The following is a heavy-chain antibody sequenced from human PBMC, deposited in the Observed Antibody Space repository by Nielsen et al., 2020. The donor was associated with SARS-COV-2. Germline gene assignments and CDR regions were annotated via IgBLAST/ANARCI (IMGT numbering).Heavy chain of an antibody. J-gene: IGHJ4*02. V-gene: IGHV1-18*01. CDR1: GYTFISYG. CDR2: ISPYTGDT. CDR3: TRSWSHSDFDY. D-gene: IGHD3-10*01. Sequence: ASVQVSCKGSGYTFISYGVSWVRQAPGQGLEWVGWISPYTGDTKYIQKLQGRVTLTTDTSSSTAYMEVRGISSDATAVYYCTRSWSHSDFDYWGQGTLVTVSS.